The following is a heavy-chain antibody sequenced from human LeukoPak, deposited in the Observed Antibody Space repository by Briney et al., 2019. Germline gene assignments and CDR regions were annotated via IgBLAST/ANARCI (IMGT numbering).Heavy chain of an antibody. CDR3: AKDNRGGWSGYFDY. Sequence: GGSLRLSCAASGFIFSSYGMYWVRQAPGKGLEWVAVIWHGGSAEFYADSVKGRFSISRDDSKNTLYLQMNSLRAEDTALYYCAKDNRGGWSGYFDYWGQGTLVTVSS. CDR1: GFIFSSYG. J-gene: IGHJ4*02. CDR2: IWHGGSAE. D-gene: IGHD6-19*01. V-gene: IGHV3-33*06.